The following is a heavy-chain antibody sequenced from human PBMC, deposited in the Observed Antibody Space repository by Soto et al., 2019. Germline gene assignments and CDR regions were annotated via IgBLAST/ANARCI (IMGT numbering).Heavy chain of an antibody. CDR1: GFTFSSYA. Sequence: EVQLLESGGGLVQPGGSLRLSCAASGFTFSSYAMSWVRQAPGKGLEWVSAISGSGGSTYYADSVKGRFTISRDNSKNTLHLQMNSLIAEDTAVYYCAKRGRIAAAGTRAGYYYGMDVWGQGTTVTVSS. CDR3: AKRGRIAAAGTRAGYYYGMDV. J-gene: IGHJ6*02. V-gene: IGHV3-23*01. CDR2: ISGSGGST. D-gene: IGHD6-13*01.